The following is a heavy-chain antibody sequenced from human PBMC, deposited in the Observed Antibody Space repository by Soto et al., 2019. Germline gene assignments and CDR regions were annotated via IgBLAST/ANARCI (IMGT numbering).Heavy chain of an antibody. J-gene: IGHJ6*02. Sequence: QVQLVQSGAEVKKPGASVKVSCKASGYTFTSYYMHWVRQAPGQGLEWMGIINPSGGSTSYAQKLLGRVTMTRDTSTSTVDMELRSVRSDNPAVYYCARVLVGGYDSHYYGGMDIWGQGTTVTVSS. CDR1: GYTFTSYY. CDR2: INPSGGST. CDR3: ARVLVGGYDSHYYGGMDI. D-gene: IGHD5-12*01. V-gene: IGHV1-46*04.